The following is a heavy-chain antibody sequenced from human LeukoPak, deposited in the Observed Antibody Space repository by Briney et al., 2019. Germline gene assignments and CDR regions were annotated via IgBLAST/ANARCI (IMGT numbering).Heavy chain of an antibody. CDR2: INTNTGNP. CDR3: AGEGVWWLRSWFDP. V-gene: IGHV7-4-1*02. J-gene: IGHJ5*02. Sequence: ASVKVSCKASGYTFTSYAMNWLRQAPGQGREWMGWINTNTGNPTYAQGFTGRFVFSLDTSVSTAYLQISSLKAEDTAVYYCAGEGVWWLRSWFDPWGQGTLVTVSS. D-gene: IGHD5-12*01. CDR1: GYTFTSYA.